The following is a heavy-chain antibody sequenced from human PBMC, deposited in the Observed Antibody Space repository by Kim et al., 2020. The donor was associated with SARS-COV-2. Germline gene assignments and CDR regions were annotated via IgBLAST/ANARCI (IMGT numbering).Heavy chain of an antibody. V-gene: IGHV3-15*01. Sequence: GGSLRLSCAASGFTFTNAWMNWVRQAPGKGLEWIGRIKSKSYGGTVDYAAPVQDRFTISRDDSTNTLYLQINSLKTEDTALYYCSTDPHLGGPPGYRGQGTLVTVSP. CDR2: IKSKSYGGTV. CDR1: GFTFTNAW. CDR3: STDPHLGGPPGY. D-gene: IGHD2-2*01. J-gene: IGHJ4*02.